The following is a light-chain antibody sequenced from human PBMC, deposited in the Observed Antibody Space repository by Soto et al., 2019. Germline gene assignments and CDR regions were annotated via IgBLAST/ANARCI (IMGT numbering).Light chain of an antibody. CDR3: AACDDSLNGWV. CDR2: NND. CDR1: SSNIGSNT. Sequence: QSVLTQPPSASGTPGQRVTISCSGSSSNIGSNTLNWYQQLPGTAPKVVIYNNDQRPSGFPDRFSGYKSGTSASLAISGLQSEDEADYYCAACDDSLNGWVFGGGTQLTV. V-gene: IGLV1-44*01. J-gene: IGLJ3*02.